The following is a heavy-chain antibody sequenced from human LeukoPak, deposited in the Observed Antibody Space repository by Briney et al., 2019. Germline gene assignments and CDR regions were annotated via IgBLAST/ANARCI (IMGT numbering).Heavy chain of an antibody. V-gene: IGHV1-18*01. CDR3: ARLLWSGYSLPLYFDY. D-gene: IGHD3-3*01. CDR1: GYTFTSYG. J-gene: IGHJ4*02. CDR2: ISAYNGNT. Sequence: GASVKVSCKASGYTFTSYGISWVRQAPGQGLEWVGWISAYNGNTNYAQKLQGRVTLTTDTSTSTAYMELRSLRSDDTAVYYCARLLWSGYSLPLYFDYWGQGTLVTVSS.